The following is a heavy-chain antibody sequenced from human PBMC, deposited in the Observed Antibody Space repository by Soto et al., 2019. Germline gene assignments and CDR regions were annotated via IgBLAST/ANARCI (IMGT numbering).Heavy chain of an antibody. Sequence: QVQLVQSGAEVKKPGSSVKVSCKVSGGTFSNYAIDRVRLAPGHGLEWMGGIVPIFGTTYYTQKFQGRATIIADDSTTTAYLEMSSLRSEDTAIYYCARVEAVAGLYNYHGLDVWGQGTAVTVSS. J-gene: IGHJ6*02. CDR3: ARVEAVAGLYNYHGLDV. D-gene: IGHD6-19*01. CDR1: GGTFSNYA. CDR2: IVPIFGTT. V-gene: IGHV1-69*12.